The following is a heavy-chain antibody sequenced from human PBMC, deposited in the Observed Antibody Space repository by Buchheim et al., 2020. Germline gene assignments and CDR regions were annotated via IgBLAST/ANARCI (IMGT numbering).Heavy chain of an antibody. Sequence: EVQLVESGGGLVQPGGSLRLSCAASGFTFSDFWMNWVRQAPGKGLEWVASINQRGTEKYYVDPVKGRFTVSSANGKNSLYLQMNNLRAEDTAVYYCARDGVAEGLYFDYWGQGTL. CDR3: ARDGVAEGLYFDY. V-gene: IGHV3-7*01. CDR2: INQRGTEK. J-gene: IGHJ4*02. D-gene: IGHD2-15*01. CDR1: GFTFSDFW.